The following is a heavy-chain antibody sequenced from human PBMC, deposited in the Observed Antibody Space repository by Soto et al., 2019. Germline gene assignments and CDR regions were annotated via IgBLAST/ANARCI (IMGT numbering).Heavy chain of an antibody. J-gene: IGHJ4*02. CDR2: IYSGGST. CDR1: GFTVSSNY. CDR3: ARYIRFDY. V-gene: IGHV3-53*04. Sequence: EVQLVESGGGLVQPGGSLRLSCAASGFTVSSNYMSWVRQAPGKGLEWVSVIYSGGSTYYADSVKGRITISGHNSKNTLYLEMSSLGAEDTAVYYCARYIRFDYRGQGTLVTVSS.